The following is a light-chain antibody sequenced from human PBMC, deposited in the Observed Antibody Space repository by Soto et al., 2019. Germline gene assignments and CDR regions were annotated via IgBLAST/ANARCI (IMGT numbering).Light chain of an antibody. CDR1: SSDVGGYNF. J-gene: IGLJ1*01. CDR3: SSYTSSSTLYV. Sequence: SVLTQPASVSGSPGQSITISCTGTSSDVGGYNFVSWYQQLPGKAPKLMIYEVSNRPSGVSNRFSGSKSGNTASLTISGLQTEDEADYYCSSYTSSSTLYVFGTGTKVTVL. V-gene: IGLV2-14*01. CDR2: EVS.